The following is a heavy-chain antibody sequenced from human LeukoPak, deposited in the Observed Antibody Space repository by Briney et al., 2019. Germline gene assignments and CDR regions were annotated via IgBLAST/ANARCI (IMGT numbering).Heavy chain of an antibody. J-gene: IGHJ4*02. V-gene: IGHV4-4*09. CDR3: ATWNYDFYFDY. CDR1: GGSISSYY. Sequence: PSETLSLTCTVSGGSISSYYWSWIRQPPGKGLEWIGYIYTSGSTNYNPSLKSRVTISVDTSKNQFSLKLSSVTAADTAVYYCATWNYDFYFDYWGQGTLVTVSS. CDR2: IYTSGST. D-gene: IGHD1-7*01.